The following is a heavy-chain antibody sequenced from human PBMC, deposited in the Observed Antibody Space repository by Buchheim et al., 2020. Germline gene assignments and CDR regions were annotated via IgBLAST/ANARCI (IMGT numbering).Heavy chain of an antibody. V-gene: IGHV4-34*01. CDR2: INHSGST. Sequence: QVQLQQWGAGLLKPSETLSLTCAVYGGSFSGYYWSWIRQPPGKGLEWIGEINHSGSTNYNPSLKSRVTISVDTSKNQFSLKLSSVTAADTAVYYCARGPSINMVVVTATSYYYGMDFWSQGTT. D-gene: IGHD2-21*02. CDR3: ARGPSINMVVVTATSYYYGMDF. J-gene: IGHJ6*02. CDR1: GGSFSGYY.